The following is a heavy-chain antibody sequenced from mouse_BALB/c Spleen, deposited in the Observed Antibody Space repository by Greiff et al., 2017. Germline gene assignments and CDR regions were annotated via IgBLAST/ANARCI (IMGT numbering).Heavy chain of an antibody. V-gene: IGHV2-9*02. CDR3: ARERSYCCAMDD. Sequence: QVQLKESGPGLVAPSQSLSITCTVSGFSLTSYGVHWVRQPPGKGLEWLGVIWAGGSTNYNSALMSRLSISTDHSTGQVFLKMNSLQTDDPAMYYCARERSYCCAMDDWGEGTAVTVSS. CDR2: IWAGGST. D-gene: IGHD1-1*01. CDR1: GFSLTSYG. J-gene: IGHJ4*01.